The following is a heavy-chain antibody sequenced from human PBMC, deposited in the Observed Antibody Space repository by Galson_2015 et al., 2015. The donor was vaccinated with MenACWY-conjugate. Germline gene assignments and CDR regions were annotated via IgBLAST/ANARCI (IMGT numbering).Heavy chain of an antibody. CDR2: ISSGGSSI. Sequence: SLRLSCSASGFTFSDYDMSWIRQAPGKGLEWVSYISSGGSSINHAEFVKGRFTISRDNAKNSQYLQMNSLSAEDTAVYYCAREGGAAKEFDYWGQGTLVTVSS. V-gene: IGHV3-11*01. D-gene: IGHD1-26*01. J-gene: IGHJ4*02. CDR3: AREGGAAKEFDY. CDR1: GFTFSDYD.